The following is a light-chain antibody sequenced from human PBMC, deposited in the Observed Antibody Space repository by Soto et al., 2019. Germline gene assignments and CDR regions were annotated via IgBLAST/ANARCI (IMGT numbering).Light chain of an antibody. Sequence: EILLTQSLGTLSLSPGERATVSCRASQSVSSSYLAWYQQKPGQDTRLLIYGASSRATGIQDRFSGSGSGTDFTLTISRMEPEDFAVYYCKQYGSSQWTFGKATQVDIK. V-gene: IGKV3-20*01. CDR2: GAS. CDR1: QSVSSSY. J-gene: IGKJ1*01. CDR3: KQYGSSQWT.